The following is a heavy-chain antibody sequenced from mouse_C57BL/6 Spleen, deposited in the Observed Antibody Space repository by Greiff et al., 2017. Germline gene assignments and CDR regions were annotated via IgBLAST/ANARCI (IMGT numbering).Heavy chain of an antibody. V-gene: IGHV1-9*01. J-gene: IGHJ4*01. D-gene: IGHD1-1*01. CDR1: GYTFTGYW. Sequence: QVQLQQPGAELMKPGASVKLSCKATGYTFTGYWIEWVKQRPGHGLEWIGEILPGSGSTNYNEKFKGKAPLTADTSSNTAYIQLHIRTTQDSAIYDCAKSSTTLVRMDYWGQGTSVTVSS. CDR3: AKSSTTLVRMDY. CDR2: ILPGSGST.